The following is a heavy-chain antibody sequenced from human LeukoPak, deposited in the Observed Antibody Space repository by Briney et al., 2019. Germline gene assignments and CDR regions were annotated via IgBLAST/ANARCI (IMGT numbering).Heavy chain of an antibody. D-gene: IGHD6-19*01. CDR1: GYSISSAYS. CDR2: LYHGGST. CDR3: ARKIVLVAGPGDNWFDP. J-gene: IGHJ5*02. Sequence: SETLSLTCNVFGYSISSAYSWGWIRQPPGKGLEWIGSLYHGGSTYYNPSLKSRVTISVDTSKNQFSLKLSSVTAADTAVYYCARKIVLVAGPGDNWFDPWGQGTLVTVSS. V-gene: IGHV4-38-2*02.